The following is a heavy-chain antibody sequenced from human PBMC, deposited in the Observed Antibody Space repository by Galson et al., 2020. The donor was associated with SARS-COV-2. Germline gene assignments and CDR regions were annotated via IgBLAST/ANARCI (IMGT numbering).Heavy chain of an antibody. CDR1: GYTFTSYY. CDR3: ARGGPDHYGAGSYLEH. D-gene: IGHD3-10*01. J-gene: IGHJ1*01. V-gene: IGHV1-46*01. CDR2: INPSGGTT. Sequence: GASVKVSCKASGYTFTSYYMHWVRQAPGQGHEWMGIINPSGGTTSYALKFQGRLTMTRDTSTSTVYMELSSLRSEDTAVYYCARGGPDHYGAGSYLEHGGQGSLVSVSS.